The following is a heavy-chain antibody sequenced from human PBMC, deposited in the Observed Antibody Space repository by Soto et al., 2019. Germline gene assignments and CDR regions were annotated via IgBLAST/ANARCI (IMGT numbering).Heavy chain of an antibody. CDR3: ARGDSTDCSNGVCSFFYNHDMDV. CDR1: GYSFTDYH. CDR2: INPKSGGT. D-gene: IGHD2-8*01. J-gene: IGHJ6*02. Sequence: GASVKVSCKASGYSFTDYHIHWVRQAPGQGLEWLGRINPKSGGTSTAQKFQGWVTMTTDTSISTASMELTRLTPDDTAIYYCARGDSTDCSNGVCSFFYNHDMDVWGQGTTVT. V-gene: IGHV1-2*04.